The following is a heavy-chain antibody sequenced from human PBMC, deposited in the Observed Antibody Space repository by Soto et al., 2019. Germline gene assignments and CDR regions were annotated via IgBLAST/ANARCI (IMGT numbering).Heavy chain of an antibody. CDR2: INLNDGGT. J-gene: IGHJ4*02. CDR1: EYSFGDYY. V-gene: IGHV1-2*02. D-gene: IGHD2-2*01. CDR3: VRDAPSHQSIFDL. Sequence: ASVKVSCKTSEYSFGDYYLHCVRQAPEQGLEWMGWINLNDGGTNSPRKFQGRLTMTRDKSITTVYMELSRLRSDDTAVYFCVRDAPSHQSIFDLWGPGTLVTVSS.